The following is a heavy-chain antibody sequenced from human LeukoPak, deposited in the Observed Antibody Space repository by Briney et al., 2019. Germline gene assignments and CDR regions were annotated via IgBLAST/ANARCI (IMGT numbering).Heavy chain of an antibody. CDR1: GFTFSDYS. CDR2: ISDDSNYI. V-gene: IGHV3-21*01. D-gene: IGHD2-2*01. CDR3: ANHLACGSTSCPSFDY. J-gene: IGHJ4*02. Sequence: GGSLRLSCAASGFTFSDYSMNWVRQAPGKGLEWVSSISDDSNYIYYADSVKGRFTISRDNAKNSLYLQMNSLRAEDTAVYYCANHLACGSTSCPSFDYWGQGTLVTVSS.